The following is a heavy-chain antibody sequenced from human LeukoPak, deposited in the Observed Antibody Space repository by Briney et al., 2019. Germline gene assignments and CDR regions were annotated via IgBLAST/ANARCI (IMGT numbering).Heavy chain of an antibody. CDR1: GVTFSSYA. CDR2: ISGSGDNT. Sequence: GGSLRLSCVVSGVTFSSYAMSWVRQAPGKGLEWVSGISGSGDNTYYADSVEGRFTISRDNSKNTLHVQMNSLGTEDTAAYYCAKGSYYDSSGSFYFDYWGQGTLVTVSS. V-gene: IGHV3-23*01. J-gene: IGHJ4*02. D-gene: IGHD3-22*01. CDR3: AKGSYYDSSGSFYFDY.